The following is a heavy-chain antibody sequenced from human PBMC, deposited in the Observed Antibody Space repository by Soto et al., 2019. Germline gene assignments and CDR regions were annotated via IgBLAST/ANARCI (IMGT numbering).Heavy chain of an antibody. CDR3: ARDRRIAALHYYYGMDV. CDR1: GFTFSSYG. Sequence: GGSLRLSCAASGFTFSSYGMHWVRQAPGKGLEWVAVIWYDGSNKYYADSVKGRFTISRDNSKNTLYLQMNSLRAEDTAVYYCARDRRIAALHYYYGMDVWGQGTTVTVS. V-gene: IGHV3-33*01. D-gene: IGHD6-6*01. J-gene: IGHJ6*02. CDR2: IWYDGSNK.